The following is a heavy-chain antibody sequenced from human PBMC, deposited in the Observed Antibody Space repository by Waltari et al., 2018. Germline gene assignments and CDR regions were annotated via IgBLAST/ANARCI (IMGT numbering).Heavy chain of an antibody. V-gene: IGHV3-15*01. CDR1: GMTFNNAW. D-gene: IGHD4-17*01. J-gene: IGHJ4*02. Sequence: EVQLVESGGDLVKPGGSLRLSCAASGMTFNNAWMTWVRQAPGKGREWVGRIKSKADGGTTDFAAPVEGRFTISRDDSKKTMYLQMSSLKIEDTAVYYCTTDPVGLYGGDYWGQGTLVIVSS. CDR2: IKSKADGGTT. CDR3: TTDPVGLYGGDY.